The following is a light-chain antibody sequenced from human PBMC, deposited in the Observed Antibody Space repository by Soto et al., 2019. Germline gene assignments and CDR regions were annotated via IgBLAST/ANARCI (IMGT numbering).Light chain of an antibody. CDR3: AAWLDRLNGPVV. CDR1: SSNIGSNT. CDR2: SNN. Sequence: QSVLTQPPSASGTPGQRVTISCSGSSSNIGSNTVNWYQQLPGTAPKLLIYSNNQRPSGIPDRFSGSKSGPSASLAISGLQSEEEVVYYCAAWLDRLNGPVVLGGATRVTV. V-gene: IGLV1-44*01. J-gene: IGLJ2*01.